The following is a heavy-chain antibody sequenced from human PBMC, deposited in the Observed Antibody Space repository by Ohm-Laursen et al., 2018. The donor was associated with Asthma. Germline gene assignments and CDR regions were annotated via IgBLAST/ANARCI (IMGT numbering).Heavy chain of an antibody. V-gene: IGHV3-23*01. J-gene: IGHJ4*02. CDR1: GFTFSSYY. CDR2: ISFSADST. Sequence: SLRLSCAASGFTFSSYYMAWVRQAPGKGLEWVSGISFSADSTYYPDSVKGRFTISRDNSRNTLYLQMNSLGAGDTAVYYCAVSIYAYGEGAYWGQGTLVTVSS. D-gene: IGHD3-10*01. CDR3: AVSIYAYGEGAY.